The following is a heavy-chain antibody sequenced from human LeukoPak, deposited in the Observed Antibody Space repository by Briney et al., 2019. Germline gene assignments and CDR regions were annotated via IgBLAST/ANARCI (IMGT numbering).Heavy chain of an antibody. CDR3: ARDPYNGYYGDDYYYYMDV. V-gene: IGHV3-21*01. J-gene: IGHJ6*03. Sequence: GGSLRLSCAASGFTFSSYSMNWVRQAPGKGLEWVSSISSSSSYIYYADSVKGRFTISRDNAKNSLSLQMNSLRAEDTAVYYCARDPYNGYYGDDYYYYMDVWGKGTTVTISS. CDR1: GFTFSSYS. CDR2: ISSSSSYI. D-gene: IGHD4-17*01.